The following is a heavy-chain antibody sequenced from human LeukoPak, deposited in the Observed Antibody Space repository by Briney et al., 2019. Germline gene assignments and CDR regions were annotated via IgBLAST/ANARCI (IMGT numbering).Heavy chain of an antibody. Sequence: PGGSLRLSCAASGFTFSNYSMNWVRQAPGKGLEWVSSIGSNSKYIYYADSVKGRFTISRDNAKNSLYLQMNSLRAEDTAVYYCARDGSIAVKNWFDPWGQGTLVTVSS. D-gene: IGHD6-19*01. V-gene: IGHV3-21*01. CDR2: IGSNSKYI. CDR1: GFTFSNYS. CDR3: ARDGSIAVKNWFDP. J-gene: IGHJ5*02.